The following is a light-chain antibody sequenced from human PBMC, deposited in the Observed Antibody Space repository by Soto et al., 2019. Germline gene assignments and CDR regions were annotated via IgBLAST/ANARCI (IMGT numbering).Light chain of an antibody. CDR3: QKRNNWPIT. J-gene: IGKJ1*01. CDR2: DAS. CDR1: QSVSSS. Sequence: VTQSPSTLSLSPLERSTLSCRASQSVSSSLAWYQQQPGQAPRILIYDASNRATGIPARFSGSGSGTDFTLTISSLEPEDFAVYYCQKRNNWPITVGQGTKVDIK. V-gene: IGKV3-11*01.